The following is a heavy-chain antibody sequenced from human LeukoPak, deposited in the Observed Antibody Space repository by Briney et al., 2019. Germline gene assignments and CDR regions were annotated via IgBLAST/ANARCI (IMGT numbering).Heavy chain of an antibody. D-gene: IGHD3-10*01. CDR3: ARDLGSAEDY. CDR1: GGSISSSSYY. Sequence: PSETLSLTCTVSGGSISSSSYYWGWIRQPPGKGLEWIGSIYYSGSTYYNPSLKSRVTISVDTSKNQFSLKLSSVTAADTAVYYCARDLGSAEDYWGQGTLVTVSS. CDR2: IYYSGST. J-gene: IGHJ4*02. V-gene: IGHV4-39*07.